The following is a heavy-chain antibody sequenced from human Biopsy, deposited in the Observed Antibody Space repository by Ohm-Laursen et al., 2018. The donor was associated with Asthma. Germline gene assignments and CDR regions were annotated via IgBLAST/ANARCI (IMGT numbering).Heavy chain of an antibody. D-gene: IGHD3-16*01. CDR2: IYYSGST. J-gene: IGHJ3*02. Sequence: SETLSLTCTVSGGSISSSSYYWGWIRQPPGKGLEWIGSIYYSGSTYYNPSLKSRVTISVDTSKNQFSLKLSSVTAADTAVYYCAMSPTREPEVWEAFAFDIWGQGTMVTVSS. CDR1: GGSISSSSYY. V-gene: IGHV4-39*01. CDR3: AMSPTREPEVWEAFAFDI.